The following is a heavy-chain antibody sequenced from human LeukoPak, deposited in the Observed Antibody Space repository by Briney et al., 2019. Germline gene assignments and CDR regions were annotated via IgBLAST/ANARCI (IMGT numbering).Heavy chain of an antibody. Sequence: PSETLSLTCTVSGGSISSGDYYWSWIRQPPGKGLEWIGYIYYSGSTNYNPSLKSRVTISVDTSKNQFSLKLSSVTAADTAVYYCARVRDESGSDGWPVDYWGQGTLVTVSS. CDR3: ARVRDESGSDGWPVDY. D-gene: IGHD1-26*01. CDR1: GGSISSGDYY. V-gene: IGHV4-61*08. CDR2: IYYSGST. J-gene: IGHJ4*02.